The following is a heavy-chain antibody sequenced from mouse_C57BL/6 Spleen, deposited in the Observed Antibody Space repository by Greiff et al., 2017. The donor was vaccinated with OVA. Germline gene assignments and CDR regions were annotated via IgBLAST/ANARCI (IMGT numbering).Heavy chain of an antibody. J-gene: IGHJ3*01. CDR3: ASGDDYDGTWFAY. CDR1: GYTFTSYG. CDR2: IYPRSGNT. D-gene: IGHD2-4*01. V-gene: IGHV1-81*01. Sequence: VKLQESGAELARPGASVKLSCKASGYTFTSYGISWVKQRTGQGLEWIGEIYPRSGNTYYNEKFKGKATLTADKSSSTAYMELRSLTSEDSAVYFCASGDDYDGTWFAYWGQGTLVTVSA.